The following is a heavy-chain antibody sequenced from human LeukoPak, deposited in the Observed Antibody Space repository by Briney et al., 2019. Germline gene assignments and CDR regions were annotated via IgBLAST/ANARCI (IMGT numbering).Heavy chain of an antibody. D-gene: IGHD5-18*01. Sequence: GGSLRLSCAASGFTFSSYSMNWVRQAPGKGLEWISYISSSSSTIDYEDSVKGRFTISRDNAKNSLYLQMNSLRAEDTAVYYCARGRGYNYGYSDYWGQGTLVTVSS. J-gene: IGHJ4*02. CDR1: GFTFSSYS. CDR3: ARGRGYNYGYSDY. V-gene: IGHV3-48*04. CDR2: ISSSSSTI.